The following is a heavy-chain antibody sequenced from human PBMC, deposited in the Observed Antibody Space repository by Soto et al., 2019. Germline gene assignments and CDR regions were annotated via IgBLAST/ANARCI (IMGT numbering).Heavy chain of an antibody. D-gene: IGHD3-22*01. Sequence: KVSCKASGGTFSSYAISWVRQAPGQGLEWMGGIIPIFGTANYAQKFQGRVTITADESTSTAYMELSSLRSEDTAVYYCASYDSSGYYPLGYYGMDVWGQGTTVTVSS. CDR1: GGTFSSYA. CDR2: IIPIFGTA. CDR3: ASYDSSGYYPLGYYGMDV. V-gene: IGHV1-69*01. J-gene: IGHJ6*02.